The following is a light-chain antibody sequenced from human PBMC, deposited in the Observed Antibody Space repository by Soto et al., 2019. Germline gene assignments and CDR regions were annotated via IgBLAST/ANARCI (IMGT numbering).Light chain of an antibody. CDR1: QSLLHSNGYNY. J-gene: IGKJ2*01. V-gene: IGKV2-28*01. CDR3: MQYENWPPYN. Sequence: DIVMTQSPLSLPVTPGEPASISCRSSQSLLHSNGYNYLDWYLQKPGQSPQLLIYLGSNRSSGVPDRFSGSGSGTDFTLKISRVEAEDVGVYYCMQYENWPPYNFGQGTKVDIK. CDR2: LGS.